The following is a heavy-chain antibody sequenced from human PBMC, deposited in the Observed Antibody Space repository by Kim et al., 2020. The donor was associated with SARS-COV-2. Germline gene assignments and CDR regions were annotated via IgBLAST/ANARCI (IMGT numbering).Heavy chain of an antibody. Sequence: ASVKVSCKASGYTFTSYDINWVRQATGQGLEWMGWMNPNSGNTGYAQKFQGRVTMTRNTSISTAYMELSSLRSDDTAVYYCARGSCSGGSCYSVSSDYWGQGTLVTVSS. J-gene: IGHJ4*02. CDR2: MNPNSGNT. CDR1: GYTFTSYD. D-gene: IGHD2-15*01. V-gene: IGHV1-8*01. CDR3: ARGSCSGGSCYSVSSDY.